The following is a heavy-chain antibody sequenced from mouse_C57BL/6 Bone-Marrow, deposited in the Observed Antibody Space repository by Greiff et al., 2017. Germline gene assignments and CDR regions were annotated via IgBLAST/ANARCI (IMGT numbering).Heavy chain of an antibody. CDR3: AREKVYYGNYLYAMDY. Sequence: EVQLVESGPGLVKPSQSLSLTCSVTGYSITSGYYWNWIRQFPGNKLEWMGYISYDGSNNYNPSLKNRISITRDTSKHQFFLKLNSVTTEDTATYYCAREKVYYGNYLYAMDYWGQGTSVTVSS. D-gene: IGHD2-1*01. CDR1: GYSITSGYY. CDR2: ISYDGSN. J-gene: IGHJ4*01. V-gene: IGHV3-6*01.